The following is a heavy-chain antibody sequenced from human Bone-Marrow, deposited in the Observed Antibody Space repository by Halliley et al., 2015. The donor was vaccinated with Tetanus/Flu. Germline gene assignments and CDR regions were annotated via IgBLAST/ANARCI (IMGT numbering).Heavy chain of an antibody. CDR2: ISYSATT. J-gene: IGHJ5*02. V-gene: IGHV4-31*02. Sequence: PEKGLEWIGYISYSATTYYNPSLKSRVRISLDTSKNHFSLKLSSVTAADTAVYYCAREFGAWGQGALVTVSS. D-gene: IGHD3-16*01. CDR3: AREFGA.